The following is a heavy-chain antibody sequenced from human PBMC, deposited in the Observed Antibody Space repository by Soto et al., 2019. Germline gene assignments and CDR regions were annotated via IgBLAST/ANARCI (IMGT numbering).Heavy chain of an antibody. Sequence: QLQLQESGPGLVKPSETLSLTCTVSGGSISSSSYYWGWIRQPPGKGLEWIGSIYYSGSTYYNPSLKSRVTISVDTSKNQFSLKLSSVTAADTAVYYCARSSWAEYYFDYWGQGTLVTVSS. CDR3: ARSSWAEYYFDY. CDR2: IYYSGST. J-gene: IGHJ4*02. V-gene: IGHV4-39*01. CDR1: GGSISSSSYY.